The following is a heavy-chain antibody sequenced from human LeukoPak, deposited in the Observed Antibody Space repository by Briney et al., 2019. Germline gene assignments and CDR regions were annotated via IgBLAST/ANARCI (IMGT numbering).Heavy chain of an antibody. J-gene: IGHJ6*03. CDR2: IYYSGGT. Sequence: SETLSLTCTVSGGSISSGDYYWSWIRQPPGKGLEWIGYIYYSGGTYYNPSLKSRVTISVDTSKNQFSLKLSSVTAADTAVYYCARELVDCSSTSCPRYHYYYMDVWGKGTTVTVSS. V-gene: IGHV4-30-4*08. CDR1: GGSISSGDYY. CDR3: ARELVDCSSTSCPRYHYYYMDV. D-gene: IGHD2-2*01.